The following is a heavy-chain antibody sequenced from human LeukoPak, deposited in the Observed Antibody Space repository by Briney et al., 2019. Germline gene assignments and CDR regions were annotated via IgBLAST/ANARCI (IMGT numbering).Heavy chain of an antibody. J-gene: IGHJ6*03. V-gene: IGHV3-11*04. CDR3: ARDSRYDILTGYPYYYYYMDV. CDR2: ISSSGSTI. CDR1: ALTFSDYY. Sequence: GGSLRLSCAASALTFSDYYMSWIRQAPGKGLEWVSYISSSGSTIYYADSVKGRFTISRDNAKNSLYLQMNSLRAEDTAVYYCARDSRYDILTGYPYYYYYMDVWGKGTTVTVSS. D-gene: IGHD3-9*01.